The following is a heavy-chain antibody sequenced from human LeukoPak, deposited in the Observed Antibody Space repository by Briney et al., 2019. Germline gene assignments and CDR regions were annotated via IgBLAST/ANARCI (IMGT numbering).Heavy chain of an antibody. CDR2: IYYSGST. CDR3: ARVGTKTTGTTGVADY. D-gene: IGHD1-1*01. V-gene: IGHV4-39*07. J-gene: IGHJ4*02. Sequence: SETLSLTCTVSGGSISSSSYYWGWIRQPPGKGLEWIGSIYYSGSTYYNPSLKSRVTISVDTSKNQFSLKLSSVTAADTAVYYCARVGTKTTGTTGVADYWGQGTLVTVSS. CDR1: GGSISSSSYY.